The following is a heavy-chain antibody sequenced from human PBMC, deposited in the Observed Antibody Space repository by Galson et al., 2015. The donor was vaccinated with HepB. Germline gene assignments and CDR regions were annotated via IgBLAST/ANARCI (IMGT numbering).Heavy chain of an antibody. CDR1: GFTFSDYY. CDR3: AREYREGYSGWPRDESNYYYYGMDV. CDR2: ISSSSSYT. V-gene: IGHV3-11*06. D-gene: IGHD5-12*01. J-gene: IGHJ6*02. Sequence: SLRLSCAASGFTFSDYYMSWIRQAPGKGLEWVSYISSSSSYTNYADSVKGRFTISRDNAKNSLYLQMNSLRAEDTAVYYCAREYREGYSGWPRDESNYYYYGMDVWGQGTTVTVSS.